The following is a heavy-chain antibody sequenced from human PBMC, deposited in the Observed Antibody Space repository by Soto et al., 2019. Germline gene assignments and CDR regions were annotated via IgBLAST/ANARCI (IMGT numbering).Heavy chain of an antibody. CDR3: ASARAERITIFGVVILPPYRDV. CDR1: EFTDSSNY. J-gene: IGHJ6*03. D-gene: IGHD3-3*01. Sequence: GGSLRLSCAASEFTDSSNYMSWVRQAPGKGLEWVSVIYSGGSTYYADSMKGRFTISRDNSKNTLYLQMNSLRAEDTAVYYCASARAERITIFGVVILPPYRDVWGKGTTVTVSS. CDR2: IYSGGST. V-gene: IGHV3-66*01.